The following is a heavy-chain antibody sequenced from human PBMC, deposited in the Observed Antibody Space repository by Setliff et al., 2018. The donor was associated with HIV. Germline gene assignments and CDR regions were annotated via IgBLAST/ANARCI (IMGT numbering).Heavy chain of an antibody. CDR3: AKGFYYDTGDGRVRAFDI. J-gene: IGHJ3*02. D-gene: IGHD3-22*01. CDR2: IAGNAINT. Sequence: GESLKISCAASGYTFNDYAMSWVRQAPGKGLEWVSTIAGNAINTYHADSVKGRFTISRDNSKNTLSLQMSSLRAEDTAVYFCAKGFYYDTGDGRVRAFDIWGQGTMVT. V-gene: IGHV3-23*01. CDR1: GYTFNDYA.